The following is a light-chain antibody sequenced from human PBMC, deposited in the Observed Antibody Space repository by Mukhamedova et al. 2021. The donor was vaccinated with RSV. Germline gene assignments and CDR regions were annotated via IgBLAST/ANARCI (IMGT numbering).Light chain of an antibody. V-gene: IGKV3-11*01. CDR3: QQRSNWPPGGGGGIP. J-gene: IGKJ5*01. Sequence: IYDASNRATGIPARFSGSGSGTDFTLTISSLEPEDFAVYYCQQRSNWPPGGGGGIPLGKGPRLEIK. CDR2: DAS.